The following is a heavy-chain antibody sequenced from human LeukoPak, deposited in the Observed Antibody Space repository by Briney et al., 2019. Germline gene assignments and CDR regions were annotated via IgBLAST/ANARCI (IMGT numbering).Heavy chain of an antibody. D-gene: IGHD4-17*01. CDR2: ISGSGGST. J-gene: IGHJ5*01. CDR3: AKHKENYGDSCLDDS. V-gene: IGHV3-23*01. Sequence: GGSLRLSCAASGLTFSSHWMHWVRQAPGKGLEWVSAISGSGGSTYYADSVKGRFTISRDNSKNMLYLQMNSLRAEDTAVYYCAKHKENYGDSCLDDSWGQGTLVTVSS. CDR1: GLTFSSHW.